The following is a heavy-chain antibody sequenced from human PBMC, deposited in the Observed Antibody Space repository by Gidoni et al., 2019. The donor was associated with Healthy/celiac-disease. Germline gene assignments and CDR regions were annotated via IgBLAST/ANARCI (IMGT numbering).Heavy chain of an antibody. CDR3: ARRAVAAAGEGLWFDP. J-gene: IGHJ5*02. Sequence: QVHLQQWGAGLLQPSETLSLTCAVYGGSFSGYYWSWIRQPPGKGLEWIGEINHSGSTNYNPALKNRVTISVDTYKNQFSLKLSSVTAADTAVYYCARRAVAAAGEGLWFDPWGQGTLVTVSS. CDR1: GGSFSGYY. V-gene: IGHV4-34*01. D-gene: IGHD6-13*01. CDR2: INHSGST.